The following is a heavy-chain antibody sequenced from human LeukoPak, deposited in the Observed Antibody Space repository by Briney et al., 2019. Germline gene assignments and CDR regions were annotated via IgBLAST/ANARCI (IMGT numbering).Heavy chain of an antibody. J-gene: IGHJ4*02. D-gene: IGHD6-19*01. CDR3: ASQDEQWLSDY. Sequence: PSETLSLTCAVYGGSFSGYYWSWIRQPPGKGLEWIGEINHSGSTNYNPSLKSRVTISVDTPKNQFSLKLSSVTAADTAVYYCASQDEQWLSDYWGQGTLVTVSS. CDR1: GGSFSGYY. V-gene: IGHV4-34*01. CDR2: INHSGST.